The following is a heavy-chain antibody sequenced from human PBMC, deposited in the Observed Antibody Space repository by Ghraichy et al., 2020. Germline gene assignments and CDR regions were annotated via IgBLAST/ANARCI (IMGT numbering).Heavy chain of an antibody. CDR3: ARGLRSRSGMITFGGVIGERFDY. V-gene: IGHV4-34*01. Sequence: SETLSLTCAVYGGSFSGYYWSWIRQPPGKGLEWIGEINHSGSTNYNPSLKSRVTISVDTSKNQFSLKLSSVTAADTAVYYCARGLRSRSGMITFGGVIGERFDYWGQGTLVTVSS. CDR2: INHSGST. D-gene: IGHD3-16*02. J-gene: IGHJ4*02. CDR1: GGSFSGYY.